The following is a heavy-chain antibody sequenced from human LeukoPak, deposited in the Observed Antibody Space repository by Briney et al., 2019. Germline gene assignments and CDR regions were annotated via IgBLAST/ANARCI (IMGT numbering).Heavy chain of an antibody. V-gene: IGHV1-69*05. CDR1: GYTFTSYD. J-gene: IGHJ6*03. CDR3: ARGVDTAMAYYYYYYMDV. Sequence: SVKVSCKASGYTFTSYDINWVRQATGQGLEWMGGIIPIFGTANYAQKFQGRVTITTDESTSTAYMELSSLRSEDTAVYYCARGVDTAMAYYYYYYMDVWGKGTTVTVSS. D-gene: IGHD5-18*01. CDR2: IIPIFGTA.